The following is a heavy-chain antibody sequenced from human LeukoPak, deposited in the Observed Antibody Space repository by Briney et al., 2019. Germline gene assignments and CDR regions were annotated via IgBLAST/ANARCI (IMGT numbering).Heavy chain of an antibody. J-gene: IGHJ3*02. CDR1: GFTFSSYS. V-gene: IGHV3-21*01. CDR3: ARERTVFDAFNI. Sequence: GGSLRLSCAASGFTFSSYSMNWVRQAPGKGLEWVSSISSSSSYIYYADSVKGRFTISRDNAKNSLYLQMNSLRAEDTAVYYCARERTVFDAFNIWGQGTMVTVSS. CDR2: ISSSSSYI. D-gene: IGHD4-17*01.